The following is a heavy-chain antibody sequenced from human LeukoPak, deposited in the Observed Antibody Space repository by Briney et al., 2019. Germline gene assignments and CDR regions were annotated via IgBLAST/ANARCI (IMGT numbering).Heavy chain of an antibody. V-gene: IGHV3-53*01. CDR1: GFTVSSNY. J-gene: IGHJ4*02. D-gene: IGHD6-19*01. CDR3: AGDAYSSGWYSDY. Sequence: GGSLRLSCAASGFTVSSNYMSWVRQAPGKGLEWVSVIYSGGSTYYADSVKGRFTISRDNSKNTLYLQMNSLRAEDTAVYYCAGDAYSSGWYSDYWGQGTLVTVSS. CDR2: IYSGGST.